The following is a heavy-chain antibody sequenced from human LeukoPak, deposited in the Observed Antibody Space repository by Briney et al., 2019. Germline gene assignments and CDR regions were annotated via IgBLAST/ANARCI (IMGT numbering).Heavy chain of an antibody. CDR3: AKEGTYYYGSGSYYQSYYYYGMDV. CDR1: GFTLSNYL. D-gene: IGHD3-10*01. J-gene: IGHJ6*02. V-gene: IGHV3-9*01. Sequence: GGSLRLSCAASGFTLSNYLMHWVRQAPGKGLEWVSGISWNSGSIGYADSVKGRFTISRDNAKNSLYLQMNSLRAEDTALYYCAKEGTYYYGSGSYYQSYYYYGMDVWGQGTTVTVSS. CDR2: ISWNSGSI.